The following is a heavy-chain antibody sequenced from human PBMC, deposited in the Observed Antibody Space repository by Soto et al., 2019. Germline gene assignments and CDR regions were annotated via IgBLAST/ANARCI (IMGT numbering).Heavy chain of an antibody. CDR1: GGSISSSSYY. CDR3: ARLLRLVYCSSTSCYFGAFDI. Sequence: QLQLQESGPGLVKPSETLSLTCTVSGGSISSSSYYWVWIRQPPGQGLEWIGSIYYSGSTYYNPSLKRRVTISVDTSNNQFSLKLSSVTAADTAVYYFARLLRLVYCSSTSCYFGAFDIWGQGTMVTVSS. V-gene: IGHV4-39*01. J-gene: IGHJ3*02. CDR2: IYYSGST. D-gene: IGHD2-2*01.